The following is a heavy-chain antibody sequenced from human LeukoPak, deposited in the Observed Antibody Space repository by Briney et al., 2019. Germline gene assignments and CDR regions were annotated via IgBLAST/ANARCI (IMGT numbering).Heavy chain of an antibody. V-gene: IGHV1-18*01. Sequence: ASVKVSCKASGYIFTNFGISWVRQARGQGLEWMGWISGYNGNTKYAQKLQGRVTMTTDTSTSTAYMELRSLRSDDTAVYYCARRKIVGATSYWFDPWGQGTLVTVSS. CDR1: GYIFTNFG. CDR2: ISGYNGNT. J-gene: IGHJ5*02. D-gene: IGHD1-26*01. CDR3: ARRKIVGATSYWFDP.